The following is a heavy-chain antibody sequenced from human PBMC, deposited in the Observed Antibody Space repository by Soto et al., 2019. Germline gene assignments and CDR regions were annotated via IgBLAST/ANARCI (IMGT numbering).Heavy chain of an antibody. CDR2: TYYRSKWYN. CDR1: GDSVSSNSAA. V-gene: IGHV6-1*01. J-gene: IGHJ6*02. Sequence: TLSLTCAISGDSVSSNSAAWNWIRQSPSRGLEWLGRTYYRSKWYNDYAVSVKSRITINPDTSKNQFSLQLNSVTPEDTAVYYCASSEYYYDSSGYTSDVWGQGTTVTVSS. D-gene: IGHD3-22*01. CDR3: ASSEYYYDSSGYTSDV.